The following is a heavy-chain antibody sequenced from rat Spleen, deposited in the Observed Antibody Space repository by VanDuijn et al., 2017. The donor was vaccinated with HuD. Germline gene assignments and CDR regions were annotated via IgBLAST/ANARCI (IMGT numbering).Heavy chain of an antibody. V-gene: IGHV2-41*01. CDR1: GLSLISYT. CDR2: IWSTGGT. Sequence: QVQLKESGPGLVPPLQTLSLTCLVAGLSLISYTVHLIRQPPGKGLEWMGIIWSTGGTQYNSVLKSRLSISRDTSKSQDFLKMNSLQTEDTATYCCARDGGDYWGQGVMVTVSS. J-gene: IGHJ2*01. CDR3: ARDGGDY.